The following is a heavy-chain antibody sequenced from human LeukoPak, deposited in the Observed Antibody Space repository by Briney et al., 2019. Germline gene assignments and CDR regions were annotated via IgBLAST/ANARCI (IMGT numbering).Heavy chain of an antibody. V-gene: IGHV4-34*01. D-gene: IGHD5-18*01. CDR3: ARGGIQLWLPHFDY. CDR2: INHSGST. Sequence: SETLSLTCAVYGGSFSGHYWSWIRQPPGKGLEWIGEINHSGSTNYNPSLKSRVTISVDTSKNQFSLKLSSVTAADTAVYYCARGGIQLWLPHFDYWGQGTLVTVSS. CDR1: GGSFSGHY. J-gene: IGHJ4*02.